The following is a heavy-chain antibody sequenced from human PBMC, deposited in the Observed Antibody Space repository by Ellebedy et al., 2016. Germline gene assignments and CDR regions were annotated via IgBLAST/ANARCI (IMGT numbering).Heavy chain of an antibody. CDR1: GGTFSSYA. V-gene: IGHV1-69*13. CDR3: ARGRGNIRITMIVDDAFDI. Sequence: SVKVSXKASGGTFSSYAISWVRQAPGQGLEWMGGIIPIFGTANYAQKFQGRVTITADESTSTAYMELSSLRSEDTAVYYCARGRGNIRITMIVDDAFDIWGQGTMVTVSS. CDR2: IIPIFGTA. J-gene: IGHJ3*02. D-gene: IGHD3-22*01.